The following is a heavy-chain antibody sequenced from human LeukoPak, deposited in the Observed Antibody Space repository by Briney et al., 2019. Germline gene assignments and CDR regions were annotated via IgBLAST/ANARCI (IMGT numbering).Heavy chain of an antibody. CDR1: GFAFSSYA. J-gene: IGHJ5*02. CDR2: ISGSGGST. Sequence: GGSLRLSCAASGFAFSSYAMSWVRQAPGKGLEWVSAISGSGGSTYYADSVKGRFTISRDNSKNTLYLQMNSLRAEDTAVYYCAKDRSSSSWYVWFDPWGQGTLVTVSS. V-gene: IGHV3-23*01. CDR3: AKDRSSSSWYVWFDP. D-gene: IGHD6-13*01.